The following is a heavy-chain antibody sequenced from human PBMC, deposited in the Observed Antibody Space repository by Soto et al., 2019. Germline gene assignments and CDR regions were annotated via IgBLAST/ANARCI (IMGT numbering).Heavy chain of an antibody. V-gene: IGHV3-48*02. CDR1: GFDFSNYI. CDR3: ARLGAY. CDR2: ISGSSTTI. Sequence: EVQLVESGGGLVHPGGSLRLSCAASGFDFSNYIMNWVRQAPGKGLEWISYISGSSTTILYADSVKGRFTVSRDSAKNSLYLQMNSLRDEDTAVYYCARLGAYWGQGTLVTVSS. J-gene: IGHJ4*02.